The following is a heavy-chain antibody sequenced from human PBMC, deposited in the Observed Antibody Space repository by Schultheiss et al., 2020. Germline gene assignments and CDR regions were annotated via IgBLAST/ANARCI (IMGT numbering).Heavy chain of an antibody. CDR3: ARGRCSGGSCYAAYYYYGMDV. J-gene: IGHJ6*02. D-gene: IGHD2-15*01. Sequence: SQTLSLTCAVYGGSFSGYYWSWIRQHPGKGLEWIGYIYYSGSTYYNPSLKSRVTISVDTSKNQFSLKLSSVTAADTAVYYCARGRCSGGSCYAAYYYYGMDVWGQGTTVTVSS. V-gene: IGHV4-31*11. CDR2: IYYSGST. CDR1: GGSFSGYY.